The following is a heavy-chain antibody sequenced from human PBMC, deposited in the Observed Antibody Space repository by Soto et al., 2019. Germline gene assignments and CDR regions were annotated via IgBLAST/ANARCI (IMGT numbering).Heavy chain of an antibody. V-gene: IGHV3-23*01. CDR2: ISDSGTKT. CDR3: AKDGIRKDDY. Sequence: GGSLRLSSSASGFSVTDYATSWVRQAPGKGLEWVSSISDSGTKTFYGDSVKGRFAISRDTSKNTVYMQMNNLRAEDTAIYYCAKDGIRKDDYWGQGTVVTVSS. CDR1: GFSVTDYA. J-gene: IGHJ4*02.